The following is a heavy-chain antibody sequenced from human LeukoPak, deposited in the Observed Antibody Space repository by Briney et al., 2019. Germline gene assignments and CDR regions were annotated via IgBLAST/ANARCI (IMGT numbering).Heavy chain of an antibody. Sequence: SETLSLTCTLSGGSITSSAYYWGWIRQPPGKGLEWIGSIYYDGVTYYNASLKSRVTMSLDTSKKKFSLVLTSVTVADTAVYYCARLGGAYFKGGMDVWGQGTLVTVSS. J-gene: IGHJ4*02. CDR3: ARLGGAYFKGGMDV. CDR2: IYYDGVT. V-gene: IGHV4-39*07. CDR1: GGSITSSAYY. D-gene: IGHD2-21*01.